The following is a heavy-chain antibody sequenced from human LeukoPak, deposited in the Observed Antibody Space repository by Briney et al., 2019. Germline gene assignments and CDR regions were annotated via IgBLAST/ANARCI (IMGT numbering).Heavy chain of an antibody. CDR1: CGSINSAYR. Sequence: SENLSLTCAVSCGSINSAYRWSWVRQPPGKGLEWIAEVAHHGKTNYNPSLESRGTVSLDKSKSQFSLNLTSVTAADTAVYFCTRTNRDWVPSDYWGQGTLVTVSS. CDR3: TRTNRDWVPSDY. D-gene: IGHD2-21*01. CDR2: VAHHGKT. V-gene: IGHV4-4*02. J-gene: IGHJ4*02.